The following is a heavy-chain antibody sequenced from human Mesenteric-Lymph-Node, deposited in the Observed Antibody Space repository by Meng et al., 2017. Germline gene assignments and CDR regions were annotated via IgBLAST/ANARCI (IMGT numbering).Heavy chain of an antibody. J-gene: IGHJ3*02. CDR1: GITFSSYA. Sequence: GESLKISCAASGITFSSYAMHWVRQAPGKGLEWVGRIKSKTDGGTTDYAAPVKGRFTISRDDSKNTLYLQMNSLKTEDTAVYYCTTERLYSSGWRVVAFDIWGQGTMVTVSS. V-gene: IGHV3-15*01. CDR3: TTERLYSSGWRVVAFDI. CDR2: IKSKTDGGTT. D-gene: IGHD6-19*01.